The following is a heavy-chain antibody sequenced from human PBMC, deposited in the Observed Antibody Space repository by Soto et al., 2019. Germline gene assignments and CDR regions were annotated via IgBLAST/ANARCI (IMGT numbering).Heavy chain of an antibody. D-gene: IGHD3-3*01. J-gene: IGHJ6*02. Sequence: QVQLVESGGAVVQPGRSLRLSCAASGFIFNYYEMHWFRQPPGEGLQWVAVIAYDGSAISYSDSVRGRFTISRDKSDNLLFLQLNGLRSDDTAIYYCARGAFESMFGLVDSVYHGLDVWGRGTTVVVSS. CDR1: GFIFNYYE. V-gene: IGHV3-30*01. CDR3: ARGAFESMFGLVDSVYHGLDV. CDR2: IAYDGSAI.